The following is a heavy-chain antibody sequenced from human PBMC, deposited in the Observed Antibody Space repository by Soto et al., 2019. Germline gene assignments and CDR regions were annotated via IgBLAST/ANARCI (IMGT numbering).Heavy chain of an antibody. CDR1: GFTFSSYW. Sequence: QTGGSLRLSCTGSGFTFSSYWMHWVRQAPGKGLVWVSRINSDGSSTSYADSVKGRFTISRDNAKNTLYLQMNSLRAEDTAVYYCASSGYSGYDIYYGMDVWGQGTTVTVSS. D-gene: IGHD5-12*01. CDR2: INSDGSST. CDR3: ASSGYSGYDIYYGMDV. V-gene: IGHV3-74*01. J-gene: IGHJ6*02.